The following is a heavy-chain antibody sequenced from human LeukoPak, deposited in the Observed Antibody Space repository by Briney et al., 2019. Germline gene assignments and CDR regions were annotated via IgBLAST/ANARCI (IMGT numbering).Heavy chain of an antibody. D-gene: IGHD3-10*01. CDR3: AKDRWYGSGSYYILDY. J-gene: IGHJ4*02. CDR1: GFTFSSYW. V-gene: IGHV3-30*18. CDR2: ISYDGSNK. Sequence: GGSLRLSCAASGFTFSSYWMSWVRQAPGKGLEWVAVISYDGSNKYYADSVKGRVTISRDNSKNTVYLQMNRLRAEDTALYYCAKDRWYGSGSYYILDYWGQGTLLTVSS.